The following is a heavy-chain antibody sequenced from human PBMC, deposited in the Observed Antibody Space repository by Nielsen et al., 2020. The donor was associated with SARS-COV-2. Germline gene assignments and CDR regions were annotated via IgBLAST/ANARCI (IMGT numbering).Heavy chain of an antibody. Sequence: ASVKVSCKASGYTFTDYYIHWVRQAPGQGLEWMGRINPYSGGTNYAQKFQGRVTMTRDTSISTAYMELTRLRSDDTAVYYCATELRVGMAINGAFDNWGQGTMVTVSS. D-gene: IGHD2-21*01. CDR2: INPYSGGT. CDR3: ATELRVGMAINGAFDN. J-gene: IGHJ3*02. CDR1: GYTFTDYY. V-gene: IGHV1-2*06.